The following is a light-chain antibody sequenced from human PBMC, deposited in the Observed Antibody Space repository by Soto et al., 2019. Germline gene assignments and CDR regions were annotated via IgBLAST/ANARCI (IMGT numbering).Light chain of an antibody. Sequence: QPVLTQPPSASGTPGQRVTISCSGSSSNIGSSAVNWYQQLPGTAPKLLIYSNNQRPSGVPDRFSGSKSGTSASLAISGLQSEDEADYYCAAWDDSLNANVFGTGTKLTVL. V-gene: IGLV1-44*01. CDR2: SNN. J-gene: IGLJ1*01. CDR3: AAWDDSLNANV. CDR1: SSNIGSSA.